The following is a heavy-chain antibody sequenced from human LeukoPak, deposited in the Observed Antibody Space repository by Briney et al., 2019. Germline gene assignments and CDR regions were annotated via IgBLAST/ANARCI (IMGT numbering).Heavy chain of an antibody. CDR3: ARSVEMATIRDYYYMDV. D-gene: IGHD5-24*01. CDR2: IYPGDSDT. Sequence: GESLKISCKGSGYSFISYWIGWVRQMPGKGLEWMGIIYPGDSDTRYSPSFQGQVTISADKSISTAYLQWSSLKASDTAMYYCARSVEMATIRDYYYMDVWGKGTTVTVSS. J-gene: IGHJ6*03. CDR1: GYSFISYW. V-gene: IGHV5-51*01.